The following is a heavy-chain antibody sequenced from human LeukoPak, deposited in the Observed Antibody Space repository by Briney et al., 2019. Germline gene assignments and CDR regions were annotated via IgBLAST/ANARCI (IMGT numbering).Heavy chain of an antibody. Sequence: SETLSLTCTVSGGSVNSGSYYWNWIRQPPGKGLEWIGYIYYSGSTNYNPSLKSRVTISVDTPKNQFSLKLSSVTAADTAVYYCARAAYSGSYHSDYWGQGTLVTVSS. D-gene: IGHD1-26*01. V-gene: IGHV4-61*01. CDR3: ARAAYSGSYHSDY. J-gene: IGHJ4*02. CDR1: GGSVNSGSYY. CDR2: IYYSGST.